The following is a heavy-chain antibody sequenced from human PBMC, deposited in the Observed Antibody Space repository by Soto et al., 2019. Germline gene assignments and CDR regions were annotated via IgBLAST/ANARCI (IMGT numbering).Heavy chain of an antibody. CDR2: IYYIGTT. CDR1: DGSVNTGNYY. Sequence: QVQLQESGPGLVKPSETLSLTCSVSDGSVNTGNYYWRWIRQPPGQGLEWIGHIYYIGTTNYNPSLKSRVTISVDTSKNQFSLKVTSVTAADTAVYFCAREEKQLSRYGGDFDYWGQGILVTVSS. V-gene: IGHV4-61*01. CDR3: AREEKQLSRYGGDFDY. D-gene: IGHD3-16*01. J-gene: IGHJ4*02.